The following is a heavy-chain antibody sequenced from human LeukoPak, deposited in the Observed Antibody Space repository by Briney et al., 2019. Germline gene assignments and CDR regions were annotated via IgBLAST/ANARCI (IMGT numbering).Heavy chain of an antibody. CDR3: AKDDRVYSSSSDPHFDY. V-gene: IGHV3-23*01. D-gene: IGHD6-6*01. Sequence: TGGSLRLSCAASGFTFSSYALSWVRQAPEKGLEWVSTISGSGLDTYYADSVKGRFTISRDNSMNTLILQMNGLRVEDTAVYYCAKDDRVYSSSSDPHFDYWGQGILVTVSS. CDR2: ISGSGLDT. CDR1: GFTFSSYA. J-gene: IGHJ4*02.